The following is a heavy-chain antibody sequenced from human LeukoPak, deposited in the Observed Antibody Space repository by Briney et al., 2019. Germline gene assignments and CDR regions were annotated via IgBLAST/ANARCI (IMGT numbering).Heavy chain of an antibody. V-gene: IGHV3-33*01. Sequence: GGSLRLSCAASGFTFSSYGVHWVRQAPGKGLEWVAVIWYDGSNKYYADSVKGRFTISRDNSKNTLYLQMNSLRAEDTAVYYCARVGYCSGGSCYSSPYFDYWGQGTLVTVSS. J-gene: IGHJ4*02. D-gene: IGHD2-15*01. CDR2: IWYDGSNK. CDR3: ARVGYCSGGSCYSSPYFDY. CDR1: GFTFSSYG.